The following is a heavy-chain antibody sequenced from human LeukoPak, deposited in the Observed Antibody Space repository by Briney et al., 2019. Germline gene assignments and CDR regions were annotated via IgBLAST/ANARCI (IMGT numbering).Heavy chain of an antibody. Sequence: ASVKVSCKASGYTFTSYYVHWVRQAPGQGLEWMGKINPSGGSTSYVQKFQGRVNMTRGTSASTVYMELSSLRSEDTAVYYCARARSSWRFDFWGQGTLVTVSS. D-gene: IGHD6-13*01. CDR2: INPSGGST. CDR1: GYTFTSYY. V-gene: IGHV1-46*01. CDR3: ARARSSWRFDF. J-gene: IGHJ4*02.